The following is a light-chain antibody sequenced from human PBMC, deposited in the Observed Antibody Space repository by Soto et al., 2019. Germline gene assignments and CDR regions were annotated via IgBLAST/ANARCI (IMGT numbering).Light chain of an antibody. CDR2: NVS. J-gene: IGLJ1*01. CDR1: SSDVGGYNY. CDR3: TSSTSDSLYV. Sequence: QSALTQPASVSGSPGQSITISCTGTSSDVGGYNYVSWYQQYPGKVPKLLIYNVSNWPSGVSNRFSGSKSGNTASLTISGLQAEDEADYFCTSSTSDSLYVFGTGTQLTVL. V-gene: IGLV2-14*01.